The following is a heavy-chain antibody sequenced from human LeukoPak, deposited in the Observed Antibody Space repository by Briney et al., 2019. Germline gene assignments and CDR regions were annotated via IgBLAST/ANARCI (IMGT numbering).Heavy chain of an antibody. CDR1: GFTFSSFA. D-gene: IGHD3-10*01. CDR3: ARSFFYGSGSYSLYYFDY. J-gene: IGHJ4*02. V-gene: IGHV3-23*01. Sequence: PGGSLRLSCAASGFTFSSFAMSWVRQAPGKGLEWVSTISGGGSSTYYADSVKGRFTISRDNSKNTLHLHMISLRAEDTAVYYYARSFFYGSGSYSLYYFDYWGQGTLVTVSS. CDR2: ISGGGSST.